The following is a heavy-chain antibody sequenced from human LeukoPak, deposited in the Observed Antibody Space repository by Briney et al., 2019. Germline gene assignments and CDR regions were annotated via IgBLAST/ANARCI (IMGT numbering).Heavy chain of an antibody. D-gene: IGHD1-26*01. V-gene: IGHV3-66*01. CDR1: GFTVSSNY. J-gene: IGHJ4*02. CDR3: ARVIVGTTTRLDYFDY. CDR2: IYSGGNT. Sequence: GGSLRLSCAASGFTVSSNYMSWVRQAPGKGLEWVSIIYSGGNTYYADSVKGRFTVSRDNSKNTLYLQMNSLRAEDTAVYYCARVIVGTTTRLDYFDYWGQGTLVTVSS.